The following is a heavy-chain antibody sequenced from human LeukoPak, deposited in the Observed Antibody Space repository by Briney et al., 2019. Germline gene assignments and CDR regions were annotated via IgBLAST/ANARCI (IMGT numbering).Heavy chain of an antibody. D-gene: IGHD4-17*01. CDR2: INTNTGNP. CDR3: ARGHYDYGDSPPIWFDY. CDR1: GYTFTSYA. J-gene: IGHJ4*02. Sequence: GASVKVSCKASGYTFTSYAMNWVRQAPGQGLEWMGWINTNTGNPRYAQGFTGRFVFSLDTSVSTAYLQISGLKAEDTAVYYCARGHYDYGDSPPIWFDYWGQGTLVTVSS. V-gene: IGHV7-4-1*02.